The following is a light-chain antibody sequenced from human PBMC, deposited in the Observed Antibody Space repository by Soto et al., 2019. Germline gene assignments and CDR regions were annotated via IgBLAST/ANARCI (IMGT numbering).Light chain of an antibody. CDR2: CND. CDR1: SSNIGTNY. CDR3: ATRDNSLSRGV. V-gene: IGLV1-47*02. J-gene: IGLJ3*02. Sequence: QSVLTQPPSASGTPGQRVTISCSGSSSNIGTNYVYWYKQLPGTAPKLLIYCNDQRPSGVPDRLSGSKSGTSASLAISGLRSEDEADYYCATRDNSLSRGVFGGGTKVTVL.